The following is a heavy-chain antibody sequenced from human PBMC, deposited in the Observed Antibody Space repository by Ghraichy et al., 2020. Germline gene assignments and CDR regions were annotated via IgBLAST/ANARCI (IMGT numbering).Heavy chain of an antibody. CDR3: ARDGPYSSSHFDY. Sequence: SVKVSCKASGGTFSSYAISWVRQAPGQGLEWMGGIIPIFGTANYAQKFQGRVTITADESTSTAYMELSSLRSEDTAVYYCARDGPYSSSHFDYWGQGTLVTVSS. CDR1: GGTFSSYA. CDR2: IIPIFGTA. J-gene: IGHJ4*02. D-gene: IGHD6-6*01. V-gene: IGHV1-69*13.